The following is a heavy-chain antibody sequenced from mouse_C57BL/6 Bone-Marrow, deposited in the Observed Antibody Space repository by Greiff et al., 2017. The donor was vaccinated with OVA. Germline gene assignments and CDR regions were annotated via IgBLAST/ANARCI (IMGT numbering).Heavy chain of an antibody. CDR1: EYEFPSHD. V-gene: IGHV5-2*01. J-gene: IGHJ3*01. CDR2: INSDGGST. CDR3: APRQLRLRRFAY. Sequence: DVHLVESGGGLVQPGESLKLSCESNEYEFPSHDMSWVRKTPEKRLELVAAINSDGGSTYYPDTMERRFIISRDNTKKTLYLQMSSLRSEDTALYYCAPRQLRLRRFAYWGQGTLVTVSA. D-gene: IGHD3-2*02.